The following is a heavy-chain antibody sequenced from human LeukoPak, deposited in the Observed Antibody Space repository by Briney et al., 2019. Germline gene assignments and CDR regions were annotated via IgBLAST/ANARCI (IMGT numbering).Heavy chain of an antibody. D-gene: IGHD3-3*01. CDR1: GFTFSSYA. J-gene: IGHJ4*02. V-gene: IGHV3-23*01. Sequence: PGGSLRLSCAASGFTFSSYAMSWVRQAPGKGLEWVSAISGSGGSTYYAGSVKGRFTISRDNSKNSLYLQMNSLRAEDTAVYYCAGYYDFWSGYPVYWGQGTLVTVSS. CDR3: AGYYDFWSGYPVY. CDR2: ISGSGGST.